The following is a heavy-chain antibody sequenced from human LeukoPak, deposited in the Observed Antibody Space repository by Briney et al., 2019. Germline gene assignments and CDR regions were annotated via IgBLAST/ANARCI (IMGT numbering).Heavy chain of an antibody. V-gene: IGHV4-59*08. CDR1: GGSISSYY. J-gene: IGHJ4*02. Sequence: SETLSLTCTVSGGSISSYYWSWIRQPPGKGLEWIGYIYYSGSTNYNPSLKSRVTISVDTSKNQFSLKLSSVTAADTAVYYCARGVWEMATIFDYWGQGTLVTVSS. CDR2: IYYSGST. CDR3: ARGVWEMATIFDY. D-gene: IGHD5-24*01.